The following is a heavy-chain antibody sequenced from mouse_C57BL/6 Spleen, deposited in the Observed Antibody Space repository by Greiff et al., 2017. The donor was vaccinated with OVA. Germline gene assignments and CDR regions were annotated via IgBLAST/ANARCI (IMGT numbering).Heavy chain of an antibody. D-gene: IGHD2-2*01. J-gene: IGHJ2*01. CDR1: GYTFTSYW. CDR2: IYPSDSET. Sequence: VKLQQPGAELVRPGSSVKLSCKASGYTFTSYWMDWVKQRPGQGLEWIGNIYPSDSETHYNQKFKDKATLTVDKSSSTAYMQLSSLTSEDSAVYYCARGRLPYYFDYWGQGTTLTVSS. CDR3: ARGRLPYYFDY. V-gene: IGHV1-61*01.